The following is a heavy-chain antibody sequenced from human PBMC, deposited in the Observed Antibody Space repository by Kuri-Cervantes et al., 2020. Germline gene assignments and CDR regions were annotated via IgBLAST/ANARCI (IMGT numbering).Heavy chain of an antibody. V-gene: IGHV3-15*01. CDR1: GFTFSSYG. Sequence: LSLTCAASGFTFSSYGMHWVRQAPGKGLEWVGRIKSKTDGGTTDYAAPVKGRFTISRDDSKNTLYLQMNSLKTEDTAVYYCARVGGYDPSYYYYYGMDVWGQGTTVTVSS. CDR3: ARVGGYDPSYYYYYGMDV. CDR2: IKSKTDGGTT. D-gene: IGHD5-12*01. J-gene: IGHJ6*02.